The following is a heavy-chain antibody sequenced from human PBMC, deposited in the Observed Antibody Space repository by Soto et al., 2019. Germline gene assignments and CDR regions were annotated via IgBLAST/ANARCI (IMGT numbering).Heavy chain of an antibody. J-gene: IGHJ5*02. CDR1: GGSISSSSYY. CDR3: AIHRYIGILRAYNWFDP. D-gene: IGHD3-9*01. V-gene: IGHV4-39*01. CDR2: IYYSGST. Sequence: QLQLQESGPGLVKPSETLSLTCTVSGGSISSSSYYWGWIRQPPGKGLEWIGSIYYSGSTYYNPSLKSRVTISVDTSKNQFSLKLSSVTAADTAVYYCAIHRYIGILRAYNWFDPWGQGTLVTVSS.